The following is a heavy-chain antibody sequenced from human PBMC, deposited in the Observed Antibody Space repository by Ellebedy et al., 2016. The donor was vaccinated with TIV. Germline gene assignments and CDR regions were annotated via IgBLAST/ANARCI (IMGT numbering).Heavy chain of an antibody. CDR3: ARVYGDYGFDY. Sequence: SETLSLTCAVYGGSFSGYYWSWIRQPPGKGLEWIGEINHSGSTNYNPSLKSRVTISVDTSKNQFSLKLSSVTAADTAVYYCARVYGDYGFDYWGQGTLVTVSS. J-gene: IGHJ4*02. CDR1: GGSFSGYY. V-gene: IGHV4-34*01. CDR2: INHSGST. D-gene: IGHD4-17*01.